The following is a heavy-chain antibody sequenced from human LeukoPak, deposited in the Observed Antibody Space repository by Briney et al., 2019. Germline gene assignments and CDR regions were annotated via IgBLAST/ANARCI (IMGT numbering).Heavy chain of an antibody. Sequence: GGSLRLSCVVSGFTPSTYAMSWVRQAPGKGLQWVSAISGSGGFTYYADSVKGRFTISRDNSKNTLYLQMNSLRAEDTAVYYCARGVSSSWSFDYWGQGTLVTVSS. CDR3: ARGVSSSWSFDY. V-gene: IGHV3-23*01. CDR1: GFTPSTYA. CDR2: ISGSGGFT. D-gene: IGHD6-13*01. J-gene: IGHJ4*02.